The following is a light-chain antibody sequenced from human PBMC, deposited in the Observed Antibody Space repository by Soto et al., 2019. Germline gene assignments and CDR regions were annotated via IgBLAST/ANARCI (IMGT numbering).Light chain of an antibody. V-gene: IGKV1-33*01. J-gene: IGKJ5*01. CDR2: DAS. CDR3: QQYENIPT. Sequence: EIQMTQSPSTLSASVGDRVTITCRASQSISSWLAWYQQKPGRAPKLLIYDASNLEAGVPSRFMGSGSGTDFTFTISRLQPEDIATYYCQQYENIPTFCQGTRLEIK. CDR1: QSISSW.